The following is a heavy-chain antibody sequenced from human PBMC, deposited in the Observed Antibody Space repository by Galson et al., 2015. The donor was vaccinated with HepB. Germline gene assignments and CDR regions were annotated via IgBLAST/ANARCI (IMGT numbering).Heavy chain of an antibody. CDR2: ISSSSSYI. V-gene: IGHV3-21*01. Sequence: SLRLSCAASGFTFSSYSMNWVRQAPGKGLEWVSSISSSSSYIYYADSVKGRFTISRDNAKNSLYLQMNSLRAEDTAVYYCARNLVGGFLEWGYYYYYMDVWGKGTTVTVSS. CDR3: ARNLVGGFLEWGYYYYYMDV. CDR1: GFTFSSYS. J-gene: IGHJ6*03. D-gene: IGHD3-3*01.